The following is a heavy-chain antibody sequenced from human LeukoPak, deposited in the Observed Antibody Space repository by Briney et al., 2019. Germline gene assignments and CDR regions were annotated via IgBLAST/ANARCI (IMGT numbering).Heavy chain of an antibody. CDR2: INTYDGNT. Sequence: GASVKVSCKASGYAFIYSGISWVRQAPGQGLEWMGWINTYDGNTNYAQNFQGRVTMTTDTSTSTAYMELRSLRSDDTGVYYCARDWSINSGSNTFDPWGQGTLVIVSS. V-gene: IGHV1-18*01. D-gene: IGHD1-26*01. J-gene: IGHJ5*02. CDR3: ARDWSINSGSNTFDP. CDR1: GYAFIYSG.